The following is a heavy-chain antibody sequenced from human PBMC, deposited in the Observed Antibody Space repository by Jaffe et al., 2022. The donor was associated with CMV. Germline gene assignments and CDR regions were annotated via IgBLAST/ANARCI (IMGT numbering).Heavy chain of an antibody. CDR2: IYYSGST. D-gene: IGHD6-13*01. J-gene: IGHJ6*03. CDR1: GGSISSYY. Sequence: QVQLQESGPGLVKPSETLSLTCTVSGGSISSYYWSWIRQPPGKGLEWIGYIYYSGSTNYNPSLKSRVTISVDTSKNQFSLKLSSVTAADTAVYYCARVRSGGQQLVLRPDYYYYMDVWGKGTTVTVSS. V-gene: IGHV4-59*01. CDR3: ARVRSGGQQLVLRPDYYYYMDV.